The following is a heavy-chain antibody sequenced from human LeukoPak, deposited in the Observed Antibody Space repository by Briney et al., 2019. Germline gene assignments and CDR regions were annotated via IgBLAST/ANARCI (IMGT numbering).Heavy chain of an antibody. J-gene: IGHJ6*03. CDR2: INPNSGGT. CDR1: GYTFTGYY. V-gene: IGHV1-2*02. CDR3: ARDVRRYSGHTGHYYYYYMDV. Sequence: ASVKVSCKASGYTFTGYYMHWVRQAPGQGLEWMGWINPNSGGTNYAQKFQGRVTMTRDTSISTAYMELSRLRSDDTAVYYCARDVRRYSGHTGHYYYYYMDVWGKGTTVTVSS. D-gene: IGHD1-26*01.